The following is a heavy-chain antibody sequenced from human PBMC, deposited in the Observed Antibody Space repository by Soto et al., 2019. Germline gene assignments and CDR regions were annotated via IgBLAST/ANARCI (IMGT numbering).Heavy chain of an antibody. CDR2: ISSTSIHT. Sequence: GGSLRLSCAASRFTFSNYSINWVRQAPWKGLEWVSSISSTSIHTYYADSVKGRFTISRDNAKSSLYLQMDSLRADDTAVYYCARGRYGPSGYHWGQGTLVTVSS. V-gene: IGHV3-21*01. J-gene: IGHJ4*02. D-gene: IGHD3-22*01. CDR1: RFTFSNYS. CDR3: ARGRYGPSGYH.